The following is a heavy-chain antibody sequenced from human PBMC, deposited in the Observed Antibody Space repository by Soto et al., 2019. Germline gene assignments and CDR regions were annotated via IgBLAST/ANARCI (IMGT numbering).Heavy chain of an antibody. D-gene: IGHD4-17*01. J-gene: IGHJ5*02. V-gene: IGHV4-39*01. CDR2: IYYGGST. Sequence: QLQLQESGPGLVKSSETLSLTCTVSGGSISSSSYYWRWIRQPPGKGLEWIGSIYYGGSTYYKQSCMRRVTVSVDTSKNKISLKLSSVTAADTAVYYCARPGVVGEYAWFDPWGQGTLVTVSS. CDR1: GGSISSSSYY. CDR3: ARPGVVGEYAWFDP.